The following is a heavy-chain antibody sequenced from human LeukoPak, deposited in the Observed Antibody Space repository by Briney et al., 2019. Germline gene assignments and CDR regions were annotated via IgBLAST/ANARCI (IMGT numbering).Heavy chain of an antibody. J-gene: IGHJ4*02. CDR1: GYSISSGYY. CDR3: ARRRPRYSSGWGIFDY. CDR2: IYHSGST. V-gene: IGHV4-38-2*02. Sequence: PSETLSLTCTVSGYSISSGYYWGWIRQPPGKGLEWIGSIYHSGSTYYNPSLKSRVTISVDTSKNQFSLKLSSVTAADTAVYYCARRRPRYSSGWGIFDYWGQGTLVTVSS. D-gene: IGHD6-19*01.